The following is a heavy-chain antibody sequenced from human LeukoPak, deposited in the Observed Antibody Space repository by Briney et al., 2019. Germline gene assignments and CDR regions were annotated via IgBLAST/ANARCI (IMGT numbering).Heavy chain of an antibody. J-gene: IGHJ3*02. V-gene: IGHV3-23*01. Sequence: GGSLRLSCAASGFTSSSYAMSWVRQAPGRGLEWVSAISSSGSSTYYADSMKGRFTISRDNSKNTLYLQMNSLRAEDTAVYYCARACSGGSCYLAAFDICGQGTMVTVSS. D-gene: IGHD2-15*01. CDR3: ARACSGGSCYLAAFDI. CDR2: ISSSGSST. CDR1: GFTSSSYA.